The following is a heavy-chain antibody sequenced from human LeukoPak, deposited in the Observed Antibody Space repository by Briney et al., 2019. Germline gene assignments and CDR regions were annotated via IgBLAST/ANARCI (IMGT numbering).Heavy chain of an antibody. V-gene: IGHV4-59*01. Sequence: SETLSLTCTVSGGSISSYYWSWIRQLPGKGLEWIGYIYYSGSTNCNPSLKSRVTISVDTSKNQFSLKLSSVTAADTAVYYCARGGGRDWFDPWGQGTLVTVSS. CDR3: ARGGGRDWFDP. J-gene: IGHJ5*02. CDR2: IYYSGST. D-gene: IGHD2-15*01. CDR1: GGSISSYY.